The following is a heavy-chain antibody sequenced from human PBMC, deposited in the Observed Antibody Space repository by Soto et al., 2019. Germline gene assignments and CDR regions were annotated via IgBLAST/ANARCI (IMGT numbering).Heavy chain of an antibody. Sequence: SETLSLTCTVSGGSISSSSYYWGWIRQPPGKGLEWIGSIYYSGSTYYNPSLKSRVTISVDTSKNQFSLKLSSVTAAGTAVYYCARRANDFWSGYYFDYWGQGTLVTVSS. J-gene: IGHJ4*02. D-gene: IGHD3-3*01. CDR2: IYYSGST. CDR3: ARRANDFWSGYYFDY. CDR1: GGSISSSSYY. V-gene: IGHV4-39*01.